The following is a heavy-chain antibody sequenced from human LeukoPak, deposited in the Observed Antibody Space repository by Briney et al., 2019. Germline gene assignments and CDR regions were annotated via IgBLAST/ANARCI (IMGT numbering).Heavy chain of an antibody. CDR3: ASRYCSSTSCYSEIRDAFDI. D-gene: IGHD2-2*01. J-gene: IGHJ3*02. V-gene: IGHV1-69*01. Sequence: SVKVSCKASGGAFSSYAISWVRQAPGQGLEWMGGIIPIFGTANYAQKFQGRVTITADESTSTAYMELSSLRSEDTAVYYCASRYCSSTSCYSEIRDAFDIWGQGTMVTVSS. CDR2: IIPIFGTA. CDR1: GGAFSSYA.